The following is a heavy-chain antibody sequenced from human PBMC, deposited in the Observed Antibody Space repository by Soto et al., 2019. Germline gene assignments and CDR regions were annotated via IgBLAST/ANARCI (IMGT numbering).Heavy chain of an antibody. V-gene: IGHV5-51*01. CDR1: GYSFTSYW. Sequence: GESLKISCKGSGYSFTSYWIGWVRQMPGKGLEWMGIIYPGDSDTRYSPSFQGQVTISADKSISTAYLQWSSLKASDTAMYYCARGLYCGGDCYSDHFDYWGQGTLVTVYS. CDR2: IYPGDSDT. D-gene: IGHD2-21*02. CDR3: ARGLYCGGDCYSDHFDY. J-gene: IGHJ4*02.